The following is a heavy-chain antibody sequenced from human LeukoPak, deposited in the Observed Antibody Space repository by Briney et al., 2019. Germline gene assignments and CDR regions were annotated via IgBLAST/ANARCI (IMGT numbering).Heavy chain of an antibody. CDR2: INPNSGGT. Sequence: ASVKVSCKASGYTFTGYYMHWVRQAPGQGLEWMGWINPNSGGTNYAQKFQGRVTMTRDTSISTAYMELSRLRSDDTAVYYCARAITGTTTAFDIWGQGTMVTVSS. CDR3: ARAITGTTTAFDI. CDR1: GYTFTGYY. V-gene: IGHV1-2*02. J-gene: IGHJ3*02. D-gene: IGHD1-7*01.